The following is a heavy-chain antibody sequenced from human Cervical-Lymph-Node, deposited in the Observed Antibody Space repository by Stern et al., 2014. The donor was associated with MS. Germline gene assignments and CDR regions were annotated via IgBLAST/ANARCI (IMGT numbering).Heavy chain of an antibody. J-gene: IGHJ4*02. CDR2: IISLLRTG. CDR3: ARDRSLGVTPFFDY. CDR1: GGSFNNYA. Sequence: VKSGAEVKKPGSSVTVSCKAYGGSFNNYAIAWVRQAPGQGADWMGGIISLLRTGTYAKRFEGRGTNTAGVLLTTAYMELTSLRSEDTAVYYCARDRSLGVTPFFDYWGQGTLVTVSS. V-gene: IGHV1-69*01.